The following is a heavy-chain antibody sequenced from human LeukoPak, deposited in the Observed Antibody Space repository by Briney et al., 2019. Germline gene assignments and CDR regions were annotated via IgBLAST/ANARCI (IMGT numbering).Heavy chain of an antibody. CDR1: GGSFSGYY. D-gene: IGHD3-3*01. Sequence: SETLSLTCAVYGGSFSGYYWSWIRQPPGKGLEWIGEINHSGSTNYNPSLKSRVTISVDTSKNQLSLKLSSVTAADTAVYYCARLPTIFGVVRHPMGFDPWGQGTLVTVSS. V-gene: IGHV4-34*01. J-gene: IGHJ5*02. CDR3: ARLPTIFGVVRHPMGFDP. CDR2: INHSGST.